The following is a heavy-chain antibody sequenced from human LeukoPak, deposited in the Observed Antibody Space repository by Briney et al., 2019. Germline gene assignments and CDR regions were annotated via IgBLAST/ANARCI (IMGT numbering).Heavy chain of an antibody. CDR2: INHSGST. V-gene: IGHV4-34*01. Sequence: SETLSLTCAVYGGSFSGYYWSWIRQPPGKGLEWIGEINHSGSTNYNPSLKSRVTISVDTSKNQFSLKLSSVTAADTAVYYCARRYCSSTSCYVFWFDPWGQGTLVTVSS. CDR3: ARRYCSSTSCYVFWFDP. D-gene: IGHD2-2*01. CDR1: GGSFSGYY. J-gene: IGHJ5*02.